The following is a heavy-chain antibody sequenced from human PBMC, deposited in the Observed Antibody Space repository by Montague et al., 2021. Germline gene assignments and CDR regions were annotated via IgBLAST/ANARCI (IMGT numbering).Heavy chain of an antibody. J-gene: IGHJ5*02. CDR2: INHRGST. Sequence: SETLSLTCTVYGGSFSSYYWSWIRQPPGKGLEWIGEINHRGSTNYNPSLKSRVTISVDTSKNQFSLKLSSVTAADTAVYYCARRGVVTGWFDPWGQGTLVTVSS. CDR1: GGSFSSYY. D-gene: IGHD2-21*02. CDR3: ARRGVVTGWFDP. V-gene: IGHV4-34*01.